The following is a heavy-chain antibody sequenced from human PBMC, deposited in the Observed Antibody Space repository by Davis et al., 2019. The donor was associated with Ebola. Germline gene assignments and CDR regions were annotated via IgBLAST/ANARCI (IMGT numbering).Heavy chain of an antibody. CDR3: AKGLRYFDWLLSTASDAFDI. J-gene: IGHJ3*02. CDR1: GFTFSSYS. V-gene: IGHV3-48*01. CDR2: ISSSSSTI. D-gene: IGHD3-9*01. Sequence: GGSLRLSCAASGFTFSSYSMNWVRQAPGKGLEWVSYISSSSSTIYYADSVKGRFTISRDNSKNTLYLQMNSLRAEDTAVYYCAKGLRYFDWLLSTASDAFDIWGQGTMVTVSS.